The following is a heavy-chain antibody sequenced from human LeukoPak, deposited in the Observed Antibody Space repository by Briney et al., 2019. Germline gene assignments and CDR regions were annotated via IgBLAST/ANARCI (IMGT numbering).Heavy chain of an antibody. CDR1: RFTLSSYC. CDR2: INSDGSST. J-gene: IGHJ3*02. CDR3: ARWATWGDAFDI. V-gene: IGHV3-74*01. Sequence: PGGSLSLSCAVSRFTLSSYCMHWVRHAPGKGLVWVSRINSDGSSTSYADSVKGGFTISRDNAKNTLYPQMNSLRAEDTAVYYCARWATWGDAFDIWGQGTMVTVSS. D-gene: IGHD7-27*01.